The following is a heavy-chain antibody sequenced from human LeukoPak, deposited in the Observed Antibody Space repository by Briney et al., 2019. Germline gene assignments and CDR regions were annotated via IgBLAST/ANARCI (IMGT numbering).Heavy chain of an antibody. CDR2: IYYSGST. J-gene: IGHJ4*02. CDR1: GGSISSYY. CDR3: ARGPFYSGSLNFFDY. V-gene: IGHV4-59*01. Sequence: SETLSLTCTVSGGSISSYYWSWIRQPPGKGLEWIGYIYYSGSTNYNPSLKSRVTISVDTSKNQFSLKLSSVTAADTAVYYCARGPFYSGSLNFFDYWGQGTLVTVSS. D-gene: IGHD1-26*01.